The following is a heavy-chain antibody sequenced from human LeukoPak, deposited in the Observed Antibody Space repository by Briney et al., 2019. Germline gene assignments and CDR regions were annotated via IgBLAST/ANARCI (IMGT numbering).Heavy chain of an antibody. CDR2: ISGSGTST. Sequence: GGSLRLSCAASGFTFSSYAMSWVRQAPGKGLEWVSAISGSGTSTYYADSVKGRFTISRGNSKNTLYLQMNNLRAEDTAVYYCASNKEVFYDSSGGYWGQGTLVTVSS. CDR3: ASNKEVFYDSSGGY. J-gene: IGHJ4*02. CDR1: GFTFSSYA. V-gene: IGHV3-23*01. D-gene: IGHD3-22*01.